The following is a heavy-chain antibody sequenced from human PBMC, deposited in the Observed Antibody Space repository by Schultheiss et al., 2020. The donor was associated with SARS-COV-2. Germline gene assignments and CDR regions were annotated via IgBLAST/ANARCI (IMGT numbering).Heavy chain of an antibody. Sequence: GGSLRLSCAASGFTFSNAWMSWVRQAPGKGLEWVGRIKSKTDGGTTDYAAPVKGRFTISRDDSKNTLYLQMNSLRAEDTAVYYCAKGVRGSSSPQYIDYWGQGTLVTVSS. J-gene: IGHJ4*02. CDR2: IKSKTDGGTT. V-gene: IGHV3-15*01. D-gene: IGHD6-6*01. CDR3: AKGVRGSSSPQYIDY. CDR1: GFTFSNAW.